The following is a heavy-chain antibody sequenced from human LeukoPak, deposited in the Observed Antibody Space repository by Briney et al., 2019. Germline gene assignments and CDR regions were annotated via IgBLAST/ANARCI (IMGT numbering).Heavy chain of an antibody. J-gene: IGHJ4*01. CDR1: GFVFNTHA. CDR3: TKVGRYYDTSGYYRVFDY. V-gene: IGHV3-23*01. Sequence: GGSLRLSCAASGFVFNTHAMSWVRQAPGKGLEWVASVSESGGTSYYADSVMGRFIIFRDNSKNPLYLQTNSLRADDTAVYYCTKVGRYYDTSGYYRVFDYWGQGTLVTVSS. D-gene: IGHD3-22*01. CDR2: VSESGGTS.